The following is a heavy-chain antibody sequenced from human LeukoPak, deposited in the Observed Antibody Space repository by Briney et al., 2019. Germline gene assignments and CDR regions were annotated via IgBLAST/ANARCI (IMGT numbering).Heavy chain of an antibody. J-gene: IGHJ4*02. D-gene: IGHD4-17*01. CDR2: IYYSGST. CDR1: GGSFSGYY. V-gene: IGHV4-34*11. Sequence: SETLSLTCAVYGGSFSGYYWTWIRQPPGKGREWGGYIYYSGSTNYNPSLKSRVTISVDTSKNQFSLKLSSVTAADTAVYYCADFRYGDPSGDWGQGTLVTVSS. CDR3: ADFRYGDPSGD.